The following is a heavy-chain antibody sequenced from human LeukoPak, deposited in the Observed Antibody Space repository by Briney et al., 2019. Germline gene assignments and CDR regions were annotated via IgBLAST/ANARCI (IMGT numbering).Heavy chain of an antibody. Sequence: ASVKVSCKASGYTFTGYYMHWVRQAPGQGLEWMGRINPNSGGTNYAQKFQGRVTMTRDTSISTAYMELSRLRSDDTAVYYCAREGRNYDFWSGPTINFDYWGQGTLVTVPS. V-gene: IGHV1-2*06. J-gene: IGHJ4*02. CDR2: INPNSGGT. CDR3: AREGRNYDFWSGPTINFDY. D-gene: IGHD3-3*01. CDR1: GYTFTGYY.